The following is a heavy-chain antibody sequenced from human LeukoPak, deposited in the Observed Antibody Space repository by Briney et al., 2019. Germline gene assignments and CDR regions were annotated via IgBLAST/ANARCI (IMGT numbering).Heavy chain of an antibody. Sequence: ASVKVSCKASGCTFTSYDINWVRQATGQGLEWMGWMNPNSGNTGYAQKFQGRVTMTRNTSISTAYMELSSLRSEDTAVYYCAKSVMWWFGLGHNWFDPWGQGTLVTVSS. J-gene: IGHJ5*02. V-gene: IGHV1-8*01. CDR3: AKSVMWWFGLGHNWFDP. CDR2: MNPNSGNT. D-gene: IGHD2-21*01. CDR1: GCTFTSYD.